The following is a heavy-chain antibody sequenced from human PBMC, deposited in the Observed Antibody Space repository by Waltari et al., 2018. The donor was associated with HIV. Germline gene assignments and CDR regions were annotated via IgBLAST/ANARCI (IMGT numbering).Heavy chain of an antibody. CDR1: GFTFSGYD. J-gene: IGHJ2*01. Sequence: EVQLVESGGGLVQPGGSLRLSCVASGFTFSGYDMNWVRQAAGGGLEGVSAIGTTGDTYYPDSVKGRFTISREDARNSLYLQMNSLRAGDTAVYYCARDAIVADGYWYFDLWGRGTLVTVSS. D-gene: IGHD6-13*01. V-gene: IGHV3-13*01. CDR3: ARDAIVADGYWYFDL. CDR2: IGTTGDT.